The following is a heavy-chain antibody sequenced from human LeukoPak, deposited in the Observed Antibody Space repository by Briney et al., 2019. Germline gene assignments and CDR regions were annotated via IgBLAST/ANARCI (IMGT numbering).Heavy chain of an antibody. CDR2: ISAYNGNT. V-gene: IGHV1-18*01. D-gene: IGHD3-9*01. Sequence: ASVKVSCKASGYTFTSYGISWVRQAPGQGLEWMGWISAYNGNTNYAQKLQGRVTMTTDTSTSTAYMELRSLRSDDTAVYYCARGGLLRYFDWLLPRNTNFDYWGQGTLVTVSS. CDR3: ARGGLLRYFDWLLPRNTNFDY. J-gene: IGHJ4*02. CDR1: GYTFTSYG.